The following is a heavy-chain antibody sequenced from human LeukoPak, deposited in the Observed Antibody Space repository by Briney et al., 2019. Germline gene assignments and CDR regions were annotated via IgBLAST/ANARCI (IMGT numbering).Heavy chain of an antibody. CDR1: GYTFTRSY. V-gene: IGHV1-46*01. CDR2: ISPDGGGT. J-gene: IGHJ4*02. D-gene: IGHD6-19*01. CDR3: TTDRQSVAAPRLDY. Sequence: ASVKVSCKASGYTFTRSYIHWVRQAPGQGLEWMGIISPDGGGTNYAQKLQGRLTVTRDTSTSTVYMELSSLRPEDTAVYYCTTDRQSVAAPRLDYWGQGTLVTVSS.